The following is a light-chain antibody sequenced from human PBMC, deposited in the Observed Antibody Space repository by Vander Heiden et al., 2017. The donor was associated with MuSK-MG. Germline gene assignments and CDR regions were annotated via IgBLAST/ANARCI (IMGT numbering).Light chain of an antibody. J-gene: IGLJ2*01. V-gene: IGLV1-47*03. Sequence: QSVLTQTPSASATPGQRVTISCSGSSSNVGSNYVYWYQQFPGTAPKLLIYRNNQRPSGVPDRFSGSRSGTAASLAISGLWSEDEADYYCAAWDDSLSSRVFGGGTKLTVL. CDR2: RNN. CDR1: SSNVGSNY. CDR3: AAWDDSLSSRV.